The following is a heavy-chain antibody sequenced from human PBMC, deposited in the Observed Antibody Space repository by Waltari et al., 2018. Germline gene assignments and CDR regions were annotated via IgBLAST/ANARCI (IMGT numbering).Heavy chain of an antibody. V-gene: IGHV3-74*01. CDR1: GFTFSSYW. CDR2: INSDGSST. J-gene: IGHJ4*02. D-gene: IGHD3-22*01. CDR3: ARLGGEYYDSSGYPPDY. Sequence: EVQLVESGGGLVQPGGSLRLSCAASGFTFSSYWMHWVRQAPGRGLGWVSRINSDGSSTSYADSVKGRFTISRDNAKNTLYLQMNSLRAEDTAVYYCARLGGEYYDSSGYPPDYWGQGTLVTVSS.